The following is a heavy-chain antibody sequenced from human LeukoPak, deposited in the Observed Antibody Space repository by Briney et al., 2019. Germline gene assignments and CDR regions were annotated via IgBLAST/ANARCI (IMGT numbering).Heavy chain of an antibody. V-gene: IGHV3-23*01. D-gene: IGHD3-16*02. J-gene: IGHJ4*02. CDR1: GFTFSSYA. CDR2: ISGSGGST. Sequence: GGSLRLSCAASGFTFSSYAMSWVRQAPGKGLEWVSAISGSGGSTYYADSVKGRFTISRDNSKNTLYLQMNSLRAEDTAVYYCAFGRLGELSHFDYWGQGTLVTVSS. CDR3: AFGRLGELSHFDY.